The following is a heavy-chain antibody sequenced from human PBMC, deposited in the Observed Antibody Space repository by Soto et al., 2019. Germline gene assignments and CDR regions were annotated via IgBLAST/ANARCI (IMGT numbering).Heavy chain of an antibody. CDR1: GFTFSDHA. CDR3: VKEGKMGVEGFDS. D-gene: IGHD1-26*01. CDR2: IRGDFVTT. J-gene: IGHJ4*02. V-gene: IGHV3-23*01. Sequence: PGGSLRLSCATSGFTFSDHAMHWVRQAPGEGLEWVSGIRGDFVTTPYADSVKGRFTISRDNSQNTLYLHMNSLRAEDTARYYCVKEGKMGVEGFDSWGQGTLVTVS.